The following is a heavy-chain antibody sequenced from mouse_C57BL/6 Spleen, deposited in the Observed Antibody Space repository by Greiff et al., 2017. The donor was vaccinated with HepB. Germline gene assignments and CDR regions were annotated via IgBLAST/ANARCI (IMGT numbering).Heavy chain of an antibody. D-gene: IGHD2-9*01. V-gene: IGHV1-63*01. Sequence: QVHVKQSGAELVRPGTSVKMSCKASGYTFTNYWIGWAKQRPGNGLEWIGDIYPGGGYTNYNEKFKGKATLTADKSSSTAYMQFSSMTSEDSAIYYCARLPTMVTTGGYFDYWGQGTTLTVSS. CDR3: ARLPTMVTTGGYFDY. CDR1: GYTFTNYW. CDR2: IYPGGGYT. J-gene: IGHJ2*01.